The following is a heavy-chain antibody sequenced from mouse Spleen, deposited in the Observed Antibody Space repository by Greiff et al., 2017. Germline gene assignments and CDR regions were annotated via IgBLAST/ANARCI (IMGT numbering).Heavy chain of an antibody. J-gene: IGHJ2*01. CDR1: GFTFSDYY. V-gene: IGHV5-16*01. D-gene: IGHD2-1*01. CDR3: ARGADGNYYFDY. Sequence: EVHLVESEGGLVQPGSSMKLSCTASGFTFSDYYMAWVRQVPEKGLEWVANINYDGSSTYYLDSLKSRFIISRDNAKNILYLQMSSLKSEDTATYYCARGADGNYYFDYWGQGTTLTVSS. CDR2: INYDGSST.